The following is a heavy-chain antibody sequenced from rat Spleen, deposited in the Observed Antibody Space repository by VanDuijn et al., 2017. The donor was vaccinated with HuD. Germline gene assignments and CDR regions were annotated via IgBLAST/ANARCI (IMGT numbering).Heavy chain of an antibody. Sequence: EVQLVESGGGLVQPGRSLKLSCAASGFTFSNYYMAWVRQAPTKGLEWVAYISTGGGSTYYRDSVKGRFTISRDNARSTLYLKMDSVRSDDTATYYCKTSETWFAYWGQGTLVTVSS. J-gene: IGHJ3*01. CDR3: KTSETWFAY. D-gene: IGHD1-11*01. CDR1: GFTFSNYY. V-gene: IGHV5-27*01. CDR2: ISTGGGST.